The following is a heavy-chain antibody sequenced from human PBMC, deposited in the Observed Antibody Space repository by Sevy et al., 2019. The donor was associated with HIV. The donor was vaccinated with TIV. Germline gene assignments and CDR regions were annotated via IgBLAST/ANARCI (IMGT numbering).Heavy chain of an antibody. CDR2: IYYSGST. Sequence: SETLSLTCSVSGASVSSGSFFWTWIRQAPGKGLEWIGYIYYSGSTNYNPSLKSRVTFSVDTSKNQFSLKLRSVTAADTAVYYCARDQAESSSTGGLDSWGPGAVVTVSS. D-gene: IGHD6-6*01. J-gene: IGHJ4*02. V-gene: IGHV4-61*01. CDR1: GASVSSGSFF. CDR3: ARDQAESSSTGGLDS.